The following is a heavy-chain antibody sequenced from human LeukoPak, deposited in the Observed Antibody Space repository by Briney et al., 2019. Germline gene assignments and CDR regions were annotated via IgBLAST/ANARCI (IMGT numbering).Heavy chain of an antibody. D-gene: IGHD3-22*01. CDR3: ARNDSSGYFDY. CDR1: GVSITTYQ. Sequence: PSETLSLTCTVSGVSITTYQWYWIRQPPGKGLEWIGSVYHSGSTHYSPSLKSRVTISVDTSKNQFSLKLSSVTAADTAVYYCARNDSSGYFDYWGQGTLVTVSS. CDR2: VYHSGST. V-gene: IGHV4-59*12. J-gene: IGHJ4*02.